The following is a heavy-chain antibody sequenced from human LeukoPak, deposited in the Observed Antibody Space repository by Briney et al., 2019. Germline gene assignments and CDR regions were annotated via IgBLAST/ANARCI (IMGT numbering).Heavy chain of an antibody. CDR2: IIPIFGTA. J-gene: IGHJ4*02. CDR1: GGTFSSYA. D-gene: IGHD1-26*01. CDR3: ARDAFPSGSYSAADY. Sequence: GASVKVSCKASGGTFSSYAISWVRQAPGQGLEWMGGIIPIFGTANYAQKFQGRVTITADESTSTAYMELSSLRSEDTAVYYCARDAFPSGSYSAADYWGQGTLVTVSS. V-gene: IGHV1-69*13.